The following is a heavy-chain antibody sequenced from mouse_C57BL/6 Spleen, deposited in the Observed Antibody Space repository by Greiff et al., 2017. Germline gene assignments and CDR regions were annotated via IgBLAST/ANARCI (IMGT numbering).Heavy chain of an antibody. D-gene: IGHD1-1*01. V-gene: IGHV14-1*01. CDR1: GFNIKDYY. CDR3: TTGGYYGSSLSFDY. CDR2: IDPEDGDT. J-gene: IGHJ2*01. Sequence: VQLQQSGAELVRPGASVKLSCTASGFNIKDYYMHWVKQRPEQGLEWIGRIDPEDGDTEYAPKFQGKATMTADTSSNTAYLQLSSLTSEDTAVYYCTTGGYYGSSLSFDYWGQGTTLTVSS.